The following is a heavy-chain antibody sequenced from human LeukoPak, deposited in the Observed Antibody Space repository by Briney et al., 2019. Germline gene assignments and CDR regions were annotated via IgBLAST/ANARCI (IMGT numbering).Heavy chain of an antibody. J-gene: IGHJ4*02. CDR3: ARSNYCSSTSCYLDY. V-gene: IGHV1-2*02. D-gene: IGHD2-2*01. CDR2: INPNSGGT. CDR1: GYTFTGYY. Sequence: RASVKVSCKDSGYTFTGYYMHWVRQAPGQGLEWMGWINPNSGGTNYAQKFQGRVTMTRDTSISTAYMELSRLRSDDTAVYYCARSNYCSSTSCYLDYWGQGTLVTVSS.